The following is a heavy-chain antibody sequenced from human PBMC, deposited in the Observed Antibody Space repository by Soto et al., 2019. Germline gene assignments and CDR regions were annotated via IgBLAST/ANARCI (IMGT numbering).Heavy chain of an antibody. V-gene: IGHV4-59*08. Sequence: QVQLQESGPGLVRPSETLSLTCTVSGGSFSSYYWTWIRQSPGKGLQWIGYIYYSGSTDYNPSLRGRLAISIDTAKNQCSLRLNSMTAADTVVYYCAGRDCSGTNCYYLDYYYMDVWGKGTTVTVSS. CDR3: AGRDCSGTNCYYLDYYYMDV. CDR2: IYYSGST. D-gene: IGHD2-2*01. CDR1: GGSFSSYY. J-gene: IGHJ6*03.